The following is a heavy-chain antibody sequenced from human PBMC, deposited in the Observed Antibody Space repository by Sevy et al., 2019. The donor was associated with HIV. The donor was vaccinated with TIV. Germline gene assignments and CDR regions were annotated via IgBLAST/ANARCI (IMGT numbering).Heavy chain of an antibody. CDR2: IRSKAYGGTT. Sequence: GGSLRLSCTASGFTFGDYAMSWFRQAPGKGLEWVGFIRSKAYGGTTEYAASVKGRFTISRDDSKSIAYLQMNSLKTEDTAVYYCTIDRAQLYYYYMDVWGKGTTVTVSS. J-gene: IGHJ6*03. V-gene: IGHV3-49*03. CDR1: GFTFGDYA. CDR3: TIDRAQLYYYYMDV. D-gene: IGHD1-1*01.